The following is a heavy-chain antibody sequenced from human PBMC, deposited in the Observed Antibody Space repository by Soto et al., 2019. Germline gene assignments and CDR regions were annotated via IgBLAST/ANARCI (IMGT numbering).Heavy chain of an antibody. CDR3: ARVESVAGLYNYHGLDV. CDR1: GGTFSNYA. J-gene: IGHJ6*02. CDR2: IVPICGTT. V-gene: IGHV1-69*12. Sequence: QVQLVQSGAEVKKPGSSVKVSCKVSGGTFSNYAIDWVRLAPGHGLEWMGGIVPICGTTYYTQKLQGGATIIAEDSTNTAYLEMSCLRSEDTAIYYCARVESVAGLYNYHGLDVWGQGTAVTVSS. D-gene: IGHD6-19*01.